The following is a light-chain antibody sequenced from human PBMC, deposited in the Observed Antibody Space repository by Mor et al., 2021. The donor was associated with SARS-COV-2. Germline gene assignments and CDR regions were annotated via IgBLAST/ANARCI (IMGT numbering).Light chain of an antibody. CDR2: DAS. Sequence: VSGYMAWYQQKPGQAPRLLIFDASNRATGIPDRFSGSGSGTDFTLTISSLEPEDFAVYYCQLRTSWPPQRITFGQGTRLDIK. CDR1: VSGY. J-gene: IGKJ5*01. V-gene: IGKV3-11*01. CDR3: QLRTSWPPQRIT.